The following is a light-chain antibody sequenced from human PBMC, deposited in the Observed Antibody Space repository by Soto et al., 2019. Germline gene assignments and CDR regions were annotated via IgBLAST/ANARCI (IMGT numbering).Light chain of an antibody. CDR3: QLANSYPWT. CDR1: QDISNY. Sequence: DIQITESPSSLSASAGDSVTITCVASQDISNYLNWYQQKPGKAPKLLMYDASGLESGVPSRFSGSGSGREFTLTIISLQPDDFAPYYCQLANSYPWTFGQGTKVDIK. CDR2: DAS. J-gene: IGKJ1*01. V-gene: IGKV1-5*01.